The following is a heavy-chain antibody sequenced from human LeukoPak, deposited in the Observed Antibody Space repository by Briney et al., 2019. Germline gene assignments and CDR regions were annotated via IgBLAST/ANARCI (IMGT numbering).Heavy chain of an antibody. CDR2: ISDSGGS. V-gene: IGHV4-61*01. J-gene: IGHJ4*02. D-gene: IGHD1-26*01. CDR1: GGSVSSGISY. Sequence: SETLSLTCSVSGGSVSSGISYWSWIRQPPGEGLEWIAYISDSGGSDYNPSLRGRVTISLDTTKNQFSLRLPSVTAAHTAVYYCARGSGSYWAPDYWGQGTLVTVSS. CDR3: ARGSGSYWAPDY.